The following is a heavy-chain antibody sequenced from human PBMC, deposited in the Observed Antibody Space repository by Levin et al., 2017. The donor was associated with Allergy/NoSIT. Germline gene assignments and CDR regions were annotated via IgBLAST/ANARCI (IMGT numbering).Heavy chain of an antibody. J-gene: IGHJ4*02. D-gene: IGHD5-12*01. Sequence: PGGSLRLSCITSGFTFADHAMSWFRQTPGKGLQWVGLIRRKTYGSYPGVTEYAASVKGRFTISRDDSKSIAHLQMDSLKTEDTGIYFCARDRGVDEVAVIAHYWGQGTLVTVSS. CDR3: ARDRGVDEVAVIAHY. CDR1: GFTFADHA. CDR2: IRRKTYGSYPGVT. V-gene: IGHV3-49*03.